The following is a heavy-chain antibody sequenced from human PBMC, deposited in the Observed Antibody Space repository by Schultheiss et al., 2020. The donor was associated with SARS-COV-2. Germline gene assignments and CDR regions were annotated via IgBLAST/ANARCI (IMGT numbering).Heavy chain of an antibody. Sequence: SETLSLTCTVSGGSISSYYWSWIRQPPGKGLEWIGYIYYSGSTYYNPSLKSRVTISVDTSKNQFSLQLSSVTAADTAVYYCARDAEYSNYFAFYYFDYWGQGTLVTVSS. CDR1: GGSISSYY. CDR3: ARDAEYSNYFAFYYFDY. D-gene: IGHD4-11*01. J-gene: IGHJ4*02. CDR2: IYYSGST. V-gene: IGHV4-59*12.